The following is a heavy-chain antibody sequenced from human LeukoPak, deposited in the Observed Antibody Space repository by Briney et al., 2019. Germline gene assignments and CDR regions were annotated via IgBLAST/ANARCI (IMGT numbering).Heavy chain of an antibody. CDR2: IYYSGST. CDR3: ARHKGIAAAGTLDY. V-gene: IGHV4-59*08. J-gene: IGHJ4*02. CDR1: GGSFSGYY. Sequence: SETLSLTCAVYGGSFSGYYWSWIRQPPGKGLEWIGYIYYSGSTNYNPSLKSRVTISVDTSKNQFSLKLSSVTAADTAVYYCARHKGIAAAGTLDYWGQGTLVTVSS. D-gene: IGHD6-13*01.